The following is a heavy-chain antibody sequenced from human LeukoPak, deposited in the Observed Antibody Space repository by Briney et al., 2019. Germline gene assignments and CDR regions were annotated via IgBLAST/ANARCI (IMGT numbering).Heavy chain of an antibody. CDR2: MYLSGTT. Sequence: SETLSLTCTVSGDSINSLDLWSWVRQPPGKGLEWIGEMYLSGTTHSNPSLKSRVTISVDTSKNQFSLKLNSVTAADTAVYYCARHYGPWGQGTLVTVSS. J-gene: IGHJ5*02. V-gene: IGHV4-4*02. D-gene: IGHD3-16*01. CDR1: GDSINSLDL. CDR3: ARHYGP.